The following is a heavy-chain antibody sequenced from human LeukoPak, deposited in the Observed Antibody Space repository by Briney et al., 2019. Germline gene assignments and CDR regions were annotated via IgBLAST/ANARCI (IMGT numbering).Heavy chain of an antibody. CDR1: GYTFTGYY. CDR3: ARSADDSSGYYSFDY. CDR2: INPNSGGT. V-gene: IGHV1-2*02. J-gene: IGHJ4*02. D-gene: IGHD3-22*01. Sequence: ASVKVSCKASGYTFTGYYMHWVRQAPGQGLEWMGWINPNSGGTNYAQEFQGRVTMTRDTSISTAYMELSRLRSDDTAVYYCARSADDSSGYYSFDYWGQGTLVTVSS.